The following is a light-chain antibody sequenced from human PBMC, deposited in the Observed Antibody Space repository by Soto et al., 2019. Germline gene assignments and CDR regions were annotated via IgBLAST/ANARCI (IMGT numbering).Light chain of an antibody. J-gene: IGKJ4*01. CDR1: QSVDSK. CDR2: DVS. Sequence: EIVMTQSPASLSVPLGERATLSCRASQSVDSKLAWYQKKPGQAPRLLVYDVSTMATGIPARFSGSGSGTDFTLTISSLQSEDLAVYYCQQYNNWPPLTFGGGTKVEIK. CDR3: QQYNNWPPLT. V-gene: IGKV3-15*01.